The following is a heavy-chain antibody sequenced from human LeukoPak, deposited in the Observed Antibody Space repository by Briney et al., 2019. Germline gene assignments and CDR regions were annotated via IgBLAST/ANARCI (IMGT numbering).Heavy chain of an antibody. J-gene: IGHJ4*02. CDR3: ATAPTRYRCSSTSCRIAGHWY. V-gene: IGHV1-24*01. D-gene: IGHD2-2*01. Sequence: ASVKVSCKVSGYTLTELSMHWVRQAPGKGLEWMGGFDPEDGETIYAQKFQGRVTMTEDTSTDTAYMELSSLRSEDTAVYYCATAPTRYRCSSTSCRIAGHWYWGQGTLVTVSS. CDR2: FDPEDGET. CDR1: GYTLTELS.